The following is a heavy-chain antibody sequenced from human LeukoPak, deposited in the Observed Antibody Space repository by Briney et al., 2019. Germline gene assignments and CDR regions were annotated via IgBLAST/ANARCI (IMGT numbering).Heavy chain of an antibody. D-gene: IGHD3-10*01. J-gene: IGHJ3*01. Sequence: GGSLRLSCAASGFTFSSYAMSWVRQAPGKGLEWVSAINGTAINTDYADSVKGRFTISRDSSKNTLYLQMNSLRAEDTAVYYCARPSYYFGSRPNGAFDVWGQGTMVVVSS. V-gene: IGHV3-23*01. CDR2: INGTAINT. CDR1: GFTFSSYA. CDR3: ARPSYYFGSRPNGAFDV.